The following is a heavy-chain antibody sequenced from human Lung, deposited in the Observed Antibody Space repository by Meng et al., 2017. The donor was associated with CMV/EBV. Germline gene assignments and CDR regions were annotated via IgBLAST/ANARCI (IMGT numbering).Heavy chain of an antibody. Sequence: GESLKISCAASGFTFSTYSMNWVRQAPGKGLEWISYISSGSSTIYYADSVKGRFSISRDNAEKTLYLHVNNLRGEDTAVYYCAKGGGGGRSASDYWGQGTLVTVSS. J-gene: IGHJ4*02. CDR3: AKGGGGGRSASDY. V-gene: IGHV3-48*04. D-gene: IGHD3-16*01. CDR1: GFTFSTYS. CDR2: ISSGSSTI.